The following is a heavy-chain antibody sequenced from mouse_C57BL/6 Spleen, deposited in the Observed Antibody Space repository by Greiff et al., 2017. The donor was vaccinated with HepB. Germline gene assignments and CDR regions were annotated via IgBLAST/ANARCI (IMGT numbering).Heavy chain of an antibody. Sequence: QVQLQQSGAELARPGASVKLSCKASGYTFTSYGISWVKQRTGQGLEWIGEIYPRSGNTYYNEKFKGKATLTADKSSSTAYMELRSLTSEDSAVYFCARSYDGYYTYFDVWGTGTTVTVSS. V-gene: IGHV1-81*01. J-gene: IGHJ1*03. D-gene: IGHD2-3*01. CDR1: GYTFTSYG. CDR3: ARSYDGYYTYFDV. CDR2: IYPRSGNT.